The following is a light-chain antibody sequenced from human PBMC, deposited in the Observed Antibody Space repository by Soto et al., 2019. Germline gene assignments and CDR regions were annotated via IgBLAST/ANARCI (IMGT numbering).Light chain of an antibody. CDR2: KAS. Sequence: DIQMTQSPSTLSGSVGDRVTITCRASQTISSWLAWYQQKPGKATKLLIYKASTLKSGVPSRFSGSGSGTEFTLTISSLQPDDFATYYCQHYNSYSEAFGKGTKVDIK. J-gene: IGKJ1*01. V-gene: IGKV1-5*03. CDR1: QTISSW. CDR3: QHYNSYSEA.